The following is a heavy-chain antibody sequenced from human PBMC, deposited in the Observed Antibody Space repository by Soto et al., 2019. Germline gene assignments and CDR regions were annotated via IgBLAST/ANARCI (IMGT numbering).Heavy chain of an antibody. J-gene: IGHJ4*02. CDR3: ARRPDTGYCSGGSCYGGVDY. CDR2: IYYSGST. D-gene: IGHD2-15*01. Sequence: QLQLQESGPGLVKPSETLSLTCTVSGGSISSSSYYWGWIRQPPGKGLEWIGSIYYSGSTYYNPSPKSRVTISVDTSKNQSSRKLSSVTAADTAVYYCARRPDTGYCSGGSCYGGVDYWGQGTLVTVSS. V-gene: IGHV4-39*01. CDR1: GGSISSSSYY.